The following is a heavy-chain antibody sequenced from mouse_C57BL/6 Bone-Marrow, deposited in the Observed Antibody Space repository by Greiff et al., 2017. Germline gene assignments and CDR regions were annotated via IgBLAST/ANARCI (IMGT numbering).Heavy chain of an antibody. J-gene: IGHJ1*03. CDR3: AREGRLWYFDV. CDR2: IDPSDSYT. V-gene: IGHV1-50*01. CDR1: GYTFTSYW. Sequence: QVQLQQSGAELVKPGASVKLSCKASGYTFTSYWMQWVKQRPGQGLEWIGEIDPSDSYTNYNQKFKGKATLTVDTSSSTAYMQLSSLTSEDSAVYYGAREGRLWYFDVWGTGTTVTVSS. D-gene: IGHD1-1*01.